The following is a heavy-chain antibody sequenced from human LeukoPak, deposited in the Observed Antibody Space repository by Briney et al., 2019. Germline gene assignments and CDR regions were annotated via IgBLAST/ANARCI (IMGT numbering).Heavy chain of an antibody. D-gene: IGHD3-16*01. CDR2: INTNTGNP. J-gene: IGHJ4*02. V-gene: IGHV7-4-1*02. CDR3: ARLHPNYDDSAYLGD. Sequence: ASVKVSCKASGYTFTNYAMNWVRQAPGQGLEWMGWINTNTGNPTYAQDFTGRFVFSFDTSVSTAYLQISSLKAEDTAVYYCARLHPNYDDSAYLGDWGQGTLVTVSS. CDR1: GYTFTNYA.